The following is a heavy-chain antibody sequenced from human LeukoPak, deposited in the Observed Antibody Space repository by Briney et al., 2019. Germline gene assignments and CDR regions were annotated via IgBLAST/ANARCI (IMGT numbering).Heavy chain of an antibody. CDR2: IGIVADT. V-gene: IGHV3-13*01. D-gene: IGHD3-10*01. J-gene: IGHJ3*02. CDR1: GFTFGNYA. CDR3: VGRRGGSRSYSDAFDS. Sequence: PGGSLRLSCAASGFTFGNYAMHWVRQATGKSLEWVSGIGIVADTYYPGSVKDRLSISRETTKNSLYLQMNSLRAADTAVYYCVGRRGGSRSYSDAFDSWGQGTMVTVPS.